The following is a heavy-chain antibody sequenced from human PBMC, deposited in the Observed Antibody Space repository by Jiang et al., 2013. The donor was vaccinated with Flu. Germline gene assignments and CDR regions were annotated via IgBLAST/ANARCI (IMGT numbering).Heavy chain of an antibody. CDR2: IRSKAYGGTT. CDR3: TRAHKPNDIVATIATYYYGMDV. D-gene: IGHD5-12*01. CDR1: GFTFGDYA. Sequence: VQLVESGGGLVKPGRSLRLSCTASGFTFGDYAMSWFRQAPGKGLEWVGFIRSKAYGGTTEYAASVKGRFTISRDDSKSIAYLQMNSLKTEDTAVYYCTRAHKPNDIVATIATYYYGMDVWGQGP. V-gene: IGHV3-49*05. J-gene: IGHJ6*02.